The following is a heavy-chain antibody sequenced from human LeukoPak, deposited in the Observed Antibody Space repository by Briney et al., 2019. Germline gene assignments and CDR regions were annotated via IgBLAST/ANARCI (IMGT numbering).Heavy chain of an antibody. V-gene: IGHV3-74*01. D-gene: IGHD3-22*01. CDR3: ARGVQGHYYDSSGPTDDYFDY. CDR1: GFTFSSYW. Sequence: GGSLRLSCAASGFTFSSYWMHWVRQTPGKGLVWVSHINSDGSRTSYADSVKGRFTISRDNAKNTLSLQMNSLRAEDTAVYYCARGVQGHYYDSSGPTDDYFDYWGQGTLVTVFS. CDR2: INSDGSRT. J-gene: IGHJ4*02.